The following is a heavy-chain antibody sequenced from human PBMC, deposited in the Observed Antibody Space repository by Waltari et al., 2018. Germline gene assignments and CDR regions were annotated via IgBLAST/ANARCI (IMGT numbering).Heavy chain of an antibody. V-gene: IGHV3-74*01. CDR2: INSDGRST. CDR3: VTDDPGLGLDV. Sequence: EVQLVESGGGLVQPGGSLRLSCAASGFTFTKYWRHWVRQDAGKGLMWVAHINSDGRSTTYGDSVKGRFTITRDNARDTVYLQMTSLRAEDTAVYFCVTDDPGLGLDVWGQGTTVTVSS. D-gene: IGHD7-27*01. J-gene: IGHJ6*02. CDR1: GFTFTKYW.